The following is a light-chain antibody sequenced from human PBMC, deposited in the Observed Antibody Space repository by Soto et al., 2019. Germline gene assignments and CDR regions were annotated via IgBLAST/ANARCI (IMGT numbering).Light chain of an antibody. J-gene: IGLJ1*01. CDR2: DVS. Sequence: QSALTQPRSVSGSPGQSVTISCTGTSSDVGGHNYVSWYQQHPGKAPKLMIYDVSKRPSGVPDRFSGSNSGNTASLTISGLQAEDEADYYCCSYAGSYTFGVFATGTKLTVL. CDR1: SSDVGGHNY. CDR3: CSYAGSYTFGV. V-gene: IGLV2-11*01.